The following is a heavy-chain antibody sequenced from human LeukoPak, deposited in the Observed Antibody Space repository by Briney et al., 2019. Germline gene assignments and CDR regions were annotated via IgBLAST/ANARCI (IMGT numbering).Heavy chain of an antibody. Sequence: SETLSLTCAVYGGSFSGYYWSWIRQPPGKGLEWIGEINHSGSTNYNPSLKSRVTISVDTSKNQFSLKLSSVTAADTAAYYCARGSGWSTSWGQGTLVTVSS. V-gene: IGHV4-34*01. D-gene: IGHD6-19*01. CDR3: ARGSGWSTS. CDR2: INHSGST. CDR1: GGSFSGYY. J-gene: IGHJ4*02.